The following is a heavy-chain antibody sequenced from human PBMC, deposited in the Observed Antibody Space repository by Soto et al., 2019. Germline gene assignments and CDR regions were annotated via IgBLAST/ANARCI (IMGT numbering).Heavy chain of an antibody. Sequence: QLQLQESGPGLVKPSETLSLTCTVSGGSISSSSYYWGWIRQPPGKGLEWIGSIYYSGSTYYNPSLKSRVTISVDTSKNQFSLKLSSVTAADTAVYYCARHQLLRGIAARVSWFDPWGQGTLVTVSS. D-gene: IGHD6-6*01. CDR2: IYYSGST. CDR3: ARHQLLRGIAARVSWFDP. J-gene: IGHJ5*02. V-gene: IGHV4-39*01. CDR1: GGSISSSSYY.